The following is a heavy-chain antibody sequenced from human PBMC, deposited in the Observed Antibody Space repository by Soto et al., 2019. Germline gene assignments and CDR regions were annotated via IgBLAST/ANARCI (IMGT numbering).Heavy chain of an antibody. CDR3: ARDGRGSGSPFDY. CDR1: GGSISSGGYY. V-gene: IGHV4-31*03. J-gene: IGHJ4*02. CDR2: IYYSGST. D-gene: IGHD3-10*01. Sequence: QVQLQESGPGLVKPSQTLSLTCTVSGGSISSGGYYWSWLRQHPGKGLEWIGYIYYSGSTYYNPSLKSRVTIAVDTSKNQFSLKLSSVTAADTAVYYCARDGRGSGSPFDYWGQGTLVTVSS.